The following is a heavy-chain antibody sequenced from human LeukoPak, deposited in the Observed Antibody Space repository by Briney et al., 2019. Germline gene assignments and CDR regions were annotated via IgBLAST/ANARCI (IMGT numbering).Heavy chain of an antibody. J-gene: IGHJ4*02. D-gene: IGHD3-22*01. CDR2: ISGSGGST. Sequence: PGGSLRLSCAASGFTFSSYAMSWVRQAPGKGLEWVSAISGSGGSTYYADSVKGRFTVSRDNSKNTLYLQMNSLRAEDTAVYYCAKATRYYDSGAGPDYWGQGTLVTVSS. CDR3: AKATRYYDSGAGPDY. V-gene: IGHV3-23*01. CDR1: GFTFSSYA.